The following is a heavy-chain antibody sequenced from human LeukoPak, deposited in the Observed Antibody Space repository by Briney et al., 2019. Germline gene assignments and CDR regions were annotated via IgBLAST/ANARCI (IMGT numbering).Heavy chain of an antibody. D-gene: IGHD3-22*01. CDR2: IYHSGST. J-gene: IGHJ4*02. CDR1: GYSISSGYY. V-gene: IGHV4-38-2*02. CDR3: ASSYDGNVDY. Sequence: PSETLSLTCTVSGYSISSGYYWGWIRQPPGKGLEWIGSIYHSGSTYYNPSLKSRVTISVDTSKNQFFLKLSSVTAADTAVYYCASSYDGNVDYWGQGTLVTVSS.